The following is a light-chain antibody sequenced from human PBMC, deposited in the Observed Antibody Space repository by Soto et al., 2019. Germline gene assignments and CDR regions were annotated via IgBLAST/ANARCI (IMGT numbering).Light chain of an antibody. J-gene: IGKJ1*01. V-gene: IGKV3-20*01. CDR2: GAS. CDR1: QSVSSYY. Sequence: EIVLTQSPGTLSLSPGERATLSCRASQSVSSYYLAWYQQKPGQAPRLLIYGASNRATGIPDRFSGSGSGTDFTLTISRLEPEDLAVYYCQQYGTLPPRTFGKGTKVEIK. CDR3: QQYGTLPPRT.